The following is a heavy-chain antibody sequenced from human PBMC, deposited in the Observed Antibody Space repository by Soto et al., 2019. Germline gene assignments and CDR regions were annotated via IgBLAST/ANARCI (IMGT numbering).Heavy chain of an antibody. CDR3: VRGGGGGLFDP. CDR2: ISPGSRYP. Sequence: QVQLVESGGGLVTPGGSLTLSCASSGFTFSDYYMSWIRQAPGKGLEWLSYISPGSRYPAYADSVKGRFTISRDNARRSLSLQMNSLTVDDTAIYYCVRGGGGGLFDPWGQGSMVTVSS. D-gene: IGHD2-15*01. J-gene: IGHJ5*02. V-gene: IGHV3-11*06. CDR1: GFTFSDYY.